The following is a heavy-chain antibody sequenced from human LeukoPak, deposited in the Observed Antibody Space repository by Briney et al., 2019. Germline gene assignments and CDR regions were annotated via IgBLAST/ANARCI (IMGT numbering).Heavy chain of an antibody. CDR1: GGSISIGSYY. V-gene: IGHV4-61*09. D-gene: IGHD6-19*01. CDR3: ARAGGSVGWYGTIDS. Sequence: PSETLSLTCTVSGGSISIGSYYWSWIRQPAGKGLEWIGHIYTSGSTSYNPSLQSRVTISVDTSNHEFSLKLTSVTAADTAVYYCARAGGSVGWYGTIDSWGQGTLVTVSS. J-gene: IGHJ4*02. CDR2: IYTSGST.